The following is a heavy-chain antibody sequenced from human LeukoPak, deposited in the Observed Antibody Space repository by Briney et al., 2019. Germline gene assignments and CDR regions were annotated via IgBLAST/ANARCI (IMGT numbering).Heavy chain of an antibody. CDR1: GVTFDDYA. J-gene: IGHJ2*01. CDR2: ISYNSDTI. V-gene: IGHV3-9*01. CDR3: AKDYCGGDCYSGWYFDL. D-gene: IGHD2-21*02. Sequence: GGSLRLSCAASGVTFDDYAMHWVRQAPGKGLEWVSGISYNSDTIAYADSVKGRFTISRDNAKNSLYLQMNSLRDEDTALYYCAKDYCGGDCYSGWYFDLWGRGTLVTVSS.